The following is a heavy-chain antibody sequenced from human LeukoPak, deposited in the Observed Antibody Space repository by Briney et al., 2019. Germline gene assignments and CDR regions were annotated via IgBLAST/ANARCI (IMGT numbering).Heavy chain of an antibody. CDR3: AKATVLRYFDWLLTFDY. D-gene: IGHD3-9*01. V-gene: IGHV3-23*01. CDR1: GFTFSSYA. CDR2: ISGSGGST. Sequence: GGSLRLSCAASGFTFSSYAMSWVRQAPGKGLEWVSAISGSGGSTYYADSVKGRFTISRDNSKNTLYLQMNSLRAEDTAVYYCAKATVLRYFDWLLTFDYWGQGTLVTVSS. J-gene: IGHJ4*02.